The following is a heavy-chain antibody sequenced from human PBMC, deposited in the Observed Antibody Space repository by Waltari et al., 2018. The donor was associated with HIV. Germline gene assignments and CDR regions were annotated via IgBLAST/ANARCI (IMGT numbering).Heavy chain of an antibody. CDR3: ARQPAPDSTWFQIYFDY. CDR2: MFHSGAT. D-gene: IGHD6-13*01. Sequence: QVQLQESGPGLVKPSDTLSLTCAVSHFSISSGHYWGCIRQSPGKGLEWIGSMFHSGATFDEPSVMSGVSISVDTSKSQFSLKLTSVTAADTAVYYCARQPAPDSTWFQIYFDYWGQGTVVTVSS. J-gene: IGHJ4*02. V-gene: IGHV4-38-2*01. CDR1: HFSISSGHY.